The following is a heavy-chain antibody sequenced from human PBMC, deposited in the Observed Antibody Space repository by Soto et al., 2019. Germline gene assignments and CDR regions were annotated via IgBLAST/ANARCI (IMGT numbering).Heavy chain of an antibody. V-gene: IGHV5-51*01. CDR2: ISPDDSDT. J-gene: IGHJ6*02. D-gene: IGHD4-17*01. CDR1: GFNFSKYK. CDR3: MRSYGDSYYFYYGMDV. Sequence: GESLKVSCEGYGFNFSKYKIGWVRQMPGKGLEWMGIISPDDSDTRYGPSFQGQVTISADKSINTAYLQWSSLKASDTAIYYCMRSYGDSYYFYYGMDVWGQGTTVTVSS.